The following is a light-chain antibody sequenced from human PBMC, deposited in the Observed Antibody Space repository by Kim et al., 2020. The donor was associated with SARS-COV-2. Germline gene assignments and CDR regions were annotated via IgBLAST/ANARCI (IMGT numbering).Light chain of an antibody. CDR2: TAS. Sequence: SASVGDRVTIPCRASQSIRSYLNWYQQRPGKAPKALIYTASTLHSGVPSRFSGSGSGTDFTFTINSLQPEDCGTYYCQQTFSIPYTFGQGTKLEI. CDR3: QQTFSIPYT. CDR1: QSIRSY. J-gene: IGKJ2*01. V-gene: IGKV1-39*01.